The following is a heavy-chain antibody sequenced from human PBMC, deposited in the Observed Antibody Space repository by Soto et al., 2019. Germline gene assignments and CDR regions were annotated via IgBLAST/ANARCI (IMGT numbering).Heavy chain of an antibody. Sequence: PGESLKISCQGTGYRFSSSWIGWVRQKPGKGLELLGNVYTSDSDVRYRPAFEGQVTISAENSINTAYLQLLNLKASDTAIYYCTKGVTSPFDXWGQGTRVPVSX. V-gene: IGHV5-51*01. CDR1: GYRFSSSW. D-gene: IGHD3-16*01. CDR3: TKGVTSPFDX. CDR2: VYTSDSDV. J-gene: IGHJ4*02.